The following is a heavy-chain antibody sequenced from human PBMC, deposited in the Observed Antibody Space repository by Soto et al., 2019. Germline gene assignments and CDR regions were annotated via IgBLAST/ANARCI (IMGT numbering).Heavy chain of an antibody. CDR2: ISAYNGNT. Sequence: ASVKVSFKASRYTFTSYGISWVRQAPGQGLEWMGWISAYNGNTNYAQKLQGRVTMTTDTSTSTAYMELRSLRSDDTAVYYCARAYSFAAPPTPWGQGTLVTVSS. J-gene: IGHJ5*02. CDR1: RYTFTSYG. D-gene: IGHD2-15*01. CDR3: ARAYSFAAPPTP. V-gene: IGHV1-18*01.